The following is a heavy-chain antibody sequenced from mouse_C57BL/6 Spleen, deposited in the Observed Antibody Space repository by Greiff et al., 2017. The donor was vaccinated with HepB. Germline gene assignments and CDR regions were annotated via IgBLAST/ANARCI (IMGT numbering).Heavy chain of an antibody. J-gene: IGHJ4*01. D-gene: IGHD2-3*01. CDR2: IDPSDSDT. CDR1: GYTFTSYW. Sequence: QVQLQQPGAELVRPGSSVKLSCKASGYTFTSYWMHWVKQRPIQGLEWIGNIDPSDSDTHYNQKFKDKATLTVDKSSSTAYMQLSSLTSEDSAVYYCARWLLGYYAMDYWGQGTSVTVSS. CDR3: ARWLLGYYAMDY. V-gene: IGHV1-52*01.